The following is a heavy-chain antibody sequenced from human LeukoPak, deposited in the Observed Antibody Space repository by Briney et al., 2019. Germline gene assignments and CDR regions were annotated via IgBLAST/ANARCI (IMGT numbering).Heavy chain of an antibody. V-gene: IGHV4-61*02. CDR1: GGSISSGSYY. D-gene: IGHD3-3*01. J-gene: IGHJ4*02. Sequence: SETLSLTCTVSGGSISSGSYYWSWIRQPAGKGLEWIGRIYTSGSTNYNPSLKSRVTISVDTSKNQFSLKLSSVTAADTAVYYCARLLEYDFAIDYWGQGTLVTVSS. CDR3: ARLLEYDFAIDY. CDR2: IYTSGST.